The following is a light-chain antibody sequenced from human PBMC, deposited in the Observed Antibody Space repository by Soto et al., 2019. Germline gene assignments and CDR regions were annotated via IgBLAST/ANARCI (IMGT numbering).Light chain of an antibody. Sequence: QSALTQPASVSGSPGQSITISCTGTSSDAGSYDAVSWYQQHPGKAPKVMIYEGTKRPSGVSNRFSGSKSGNTASLTISGLQAEDEADYYCCTYAGSSPLNYVFGTGTKLTVL. CDR3: CTYAGSSPLNYV. V-gene: IGLV2-23*01. J-gene: IGLJ1*01. CDR1: SSDAGSYDA. CDR2: EGT.